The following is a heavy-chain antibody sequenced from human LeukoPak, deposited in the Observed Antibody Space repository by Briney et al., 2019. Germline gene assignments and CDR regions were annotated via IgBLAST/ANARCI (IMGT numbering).Heavy chain of an antibody. Sequence: PSQTLSLTCAVSGGSISSGGYSWGWIRQPPGKGLEWIGYIYHSGSTYYNPSLKSRVTISVDRSKNQFSLKLSSVTAADTAVYYCARDGGGRGPAYYYGMDVWGQGTTVTVSS. CDR2: IYHSGST. J-gene: IGHJ6*02. CDR3: ARDGGGRGPAYYYGMDV. V-gene: IGHV4-30-2*01. D-gene: IGHD3-16*01. CDR1: GGSISSGGYS.